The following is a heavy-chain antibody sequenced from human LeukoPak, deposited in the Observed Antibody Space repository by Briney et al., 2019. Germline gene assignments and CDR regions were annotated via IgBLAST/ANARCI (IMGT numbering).Heavy chain of an antibody. Sequence: SETLSLTCAVYGGSFSGYYWSWIRQPPGKGLEWIGEINHSGSTNYNPSLKSRVTISVDTSKNQFSLKLSSVTAADTAVYYCARDRGIAAAGSTRQDYYCYYGMDVWGQGTTVTVSS. D-gene: IGHD6-13*01. CDR2: INHSGST. V-gene: IGHV4-34*01. J-gene: IGHJ6*02. CDR1: GGSFSGYY. CDR3: ARDRGIAAAGSTRQDYYCYYGMDV.